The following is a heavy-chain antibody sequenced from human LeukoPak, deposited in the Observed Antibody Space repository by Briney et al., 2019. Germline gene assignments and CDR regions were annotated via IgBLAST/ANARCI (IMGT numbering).Heavy chain of an antibody. CDR2: INPNSGGT. CDR1: GYTFTGCY. D-gene: IGHD3-9*01. Sequence: GASVKVSCKASGYTFTGCYMHWVRQAPGQGLEWMGWINPNSGGTHYAQKFQGRVTMTRDTSISTAYMELSRLRSDDPAVYYCARALYELRYFDWTSDAFDIWGQGTMVTVSS. CDR3: ARALYELRYFDWTSDAFDI. J-gene: IGHJ3*02. V-gene: IGHV1-2*02.